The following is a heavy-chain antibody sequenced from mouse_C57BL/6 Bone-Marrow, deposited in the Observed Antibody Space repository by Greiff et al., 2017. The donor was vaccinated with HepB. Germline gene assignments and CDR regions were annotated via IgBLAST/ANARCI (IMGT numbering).Heavy chain of an antibody. J-gene: IGHJ3*01. D-gene: IGHD2-3*01. CDR2: INPGSGGT. Sequence: VQLQQSGAELVRPGPSVKVSCKASGYAFTNYLIEWVKQRPGQGLEWIGVINPGSGGTNYNEKFKGKATLTADKSSSTAYMQLSSLTSEDSAVYVCARRWLLGAYWGQGTLVTVSA. CDR3: ARRWLLGAY. V-gene: IGHV1-54*01. CDR1: GYAFTNYL.